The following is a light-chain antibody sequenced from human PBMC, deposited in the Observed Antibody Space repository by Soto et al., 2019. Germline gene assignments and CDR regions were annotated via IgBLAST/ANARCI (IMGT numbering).Light chain of an antibody. CDR2: GAS. CDR3: PQSNNRPPWT. Sequence: EIVMTQSPATLSVSPGERATLSCRASQSVSSNLAWYQQKPGQAPRLLIYGASTRATGIPARFSGSGSGTEFTLTISSLQSEDFAVYACPQSNNRPPWTFGQGTKVEIK. CDR1: QSVSSN. V-gene: IGKV3-15*01. J-gene: IGKJ1*01.